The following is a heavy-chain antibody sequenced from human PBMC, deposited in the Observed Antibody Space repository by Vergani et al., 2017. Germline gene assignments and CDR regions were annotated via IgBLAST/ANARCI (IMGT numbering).Heavy chain of an antibody. D-gene: IGHD3-16*01. CDR2: IYYSGST. CDR3: ARGAYDYVWGSYTYFDY. J-gene: IGHJ4*02. CDR1: GGSISSYY. Sequence: QVQLQESGPGLVKPSETLSLTCTVSGGSISSYYWSWIRQPPGKGLEWIGYIYYSGSTNYNPSLKSRVTISVDTSKNQFSLKLSSVTAADTAVYYCARGAYDYVWGSYTYFDYWGQGTLVTVSS. V-gene: IGHV4-59*01.